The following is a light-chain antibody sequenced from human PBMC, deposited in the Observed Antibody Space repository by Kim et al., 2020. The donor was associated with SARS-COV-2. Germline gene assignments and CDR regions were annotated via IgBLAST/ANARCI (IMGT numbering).Light chain of an antibody. CDR2: GAS. CDR1: QSGSSY. V-gene: IGKV3-20*01. CDR3: QQYGRSPLT. Sequence: LSPGERATRSCRASQSGSSYIAWYQQKAGQAPRLLIYGASSRATGIPDRFSGSGSGTDFTLTISRLEPEDFAVYYCQQYGRSPLTFGGGTKVDIK. J-gene: IGKJ4*01.